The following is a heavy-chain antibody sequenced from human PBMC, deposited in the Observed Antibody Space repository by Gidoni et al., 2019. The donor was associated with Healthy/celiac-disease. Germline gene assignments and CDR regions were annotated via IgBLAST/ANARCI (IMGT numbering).Heavy chain of an antibody. V-gene: IGHV3-48*01. Sequence: EVQLVESGGGLLQPGGSLRLSCAAFGFTFSSYSMNCVPQAPGKGLEWVSYISSSSSTIYYADSVKGRFTISRDNAKNSLYLQMNSLRAEDTAVYYCASLVYDHYYYYGMDVWGQGTTVTVSS. CDR2: ISSSSSTI. CDR3: ASLVYDHYYYYGMDV. CDR1: GFTFSSYS. J-gene: IGHJ6*02. D-gene: IGHD3-22*01.